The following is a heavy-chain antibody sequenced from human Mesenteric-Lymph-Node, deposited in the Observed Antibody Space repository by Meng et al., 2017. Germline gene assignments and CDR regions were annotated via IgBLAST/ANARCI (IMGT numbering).Heavy chain of an antibody. Sequence: SETLSLTCSVSDGSISSSSYYWDWIRQPPGKGLEWIGSLYYTGSTYYNASLKSRVTLSVDTSRNQFSLTLGSVTAADTAVYYCARGDPPGYSYGVYFDYWGQGTLVTVSS. J-gene: IGHJ4*02. V-gene: IGHV4-39*07. CDR3: ARGDPPGYSYGVYFDY. CDR2: LYYTGST. CDR1: DGSISSSSYY. D-gene: IGHD5-18*01.